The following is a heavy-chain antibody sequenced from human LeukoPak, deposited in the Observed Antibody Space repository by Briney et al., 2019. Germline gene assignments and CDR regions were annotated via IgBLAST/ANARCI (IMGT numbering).Heavy chain of an antibody. CDR3: ARSKSYSSGWTDFDC. CDR1: GFTFSSHD. J-gene: IGHJ4*02. Sequence: LTGGSLRLSCAASGFTFSSHDMHWVRHPTGKGLEWVSVIRTAGNTYYTDSVKGRFTISRENAKNSLYLQMDNLRAEDTAVYYCARSKSYSSGWTDFDCWGQGTLVTVSS. CDR2: IRTAGNT. D-gene: IGHD6-19*01. V-gene: IGHV3-13*01.